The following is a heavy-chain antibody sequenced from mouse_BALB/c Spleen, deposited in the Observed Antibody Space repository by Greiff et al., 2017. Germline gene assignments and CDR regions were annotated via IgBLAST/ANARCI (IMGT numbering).Heavy chain of an antibody. CDR3: ALLRRDYAMDY. V-gene: IGHV1S81*02. CDR2: INPSNGRT. Sequence: QVQLQQPGAELVKPGASVKLSCKASGYTFTSYWMHWVKQRPGQGLEWIGEINPSNGRTNYNEKFKSKATLTVDKSSSTAYMQLSSLTSEDSAVYYCALLRRDYAMDYWGQGTSVTVSS. D-gene: IGHD1-1*01. CDR1: GYTFTSYW. J-gene: IGHJ4*01.